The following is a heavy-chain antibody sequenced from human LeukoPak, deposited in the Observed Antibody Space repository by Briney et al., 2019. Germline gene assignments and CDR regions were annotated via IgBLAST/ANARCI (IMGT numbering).Heavy chain of an antibody. V-gene: IGHV1-2*02. CDR1: GYTFTGYY. D-gene: IGHD3-9*01. J-gene: IGHJ5*02. Sequence: GASVKVSCKASGYTFTGYYMHWVRQAPGQGLEWMGWINPNSGGTNYAQKFQGRVTMTRDTSISTAYMELSRLRSDDTAVYYCARDKIVIRYFDWLQGDDNWFDPWGQGTLVTVSS. CDR2: INPNSGGT. CDR3: ARDKIVIRYFDWLQGDDNWFDP.